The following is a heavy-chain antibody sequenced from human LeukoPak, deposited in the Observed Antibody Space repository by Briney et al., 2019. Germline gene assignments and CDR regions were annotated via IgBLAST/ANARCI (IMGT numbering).Heavy chain of an antibody. CDR3: ARPGEWEPRFDY. Sequence: GSLRLSCAASGFTFSSYSMNWVRQAPGKGLEWVSSISSSSSYIYYADSVKGRFTISRDNAKNSLYLQMNSLRAEDTAVYYCARPGEWEPRFDYWGQGTLVTVSS. CDR2: ISSSSSYI. D-gene: IGHD1-26*01. J-gene: IGHJ4*02. V-gene: IGHV3-21*01. CDR1: GFTFSSYS.